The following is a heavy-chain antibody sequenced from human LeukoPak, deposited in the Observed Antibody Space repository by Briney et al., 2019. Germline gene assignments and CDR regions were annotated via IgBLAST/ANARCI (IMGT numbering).Heavy chain of an antibody. Sequence: GGSLRLSCVVSGFTFSNYWMNWVRQAPGKGLEWVSSISSSSSYIYYADSVKGRFTISRDNSKNSLYLQMNSLRAEDTALYYCAGAPEAAFDIWGQGTMVTVSS. V-gene: IGHV3-21*01. CDR2: ISSSSSYI. CDR1: GFTFSNYW. CDR3: AGAPEAAFDI. J-gene: IGHJ3*02.